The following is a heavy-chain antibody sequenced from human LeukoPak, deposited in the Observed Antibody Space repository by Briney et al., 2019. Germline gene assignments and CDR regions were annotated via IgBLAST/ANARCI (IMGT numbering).Heavy chain of an antibody. Sequence: SETLSLTCTVSGASISSYYWSWIRQPPGRGLEWIGYIYYSGSTNYNPSLKSRVTISVDTSKNQFSLKLSSVTAADMAMYYCASLRSPDNYYYYYGMDVWGQGTTVTVSS. CDR1: GASISSYY. CDR3: ASLRSPDNYYYYYGMDV. CDR2: IYYSGST. J-gene: IGHJ6*02. V-gene: IGHV4-59*08.